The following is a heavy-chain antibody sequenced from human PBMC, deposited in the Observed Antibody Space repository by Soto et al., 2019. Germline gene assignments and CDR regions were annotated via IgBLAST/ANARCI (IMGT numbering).Heavy chain of an antibody. CDR1: GFSFSSYG. D-gene: IGHD3-10*02. CDR3: ARGIVRGVVYYGMEV. CDR2: ISYDGSQK. V-gene: IGHV3-33*01. Sequence: PGGSLRLSCAASGFSFSSYGMHWARQAPGEGLEWVAVISYDGSQKYYAESVKGRFTISRDNIRNTVGLQMDRLRPEDTSVYYCARGIVRGVVYYGMEVWGQGTTVTVSS. J-gene: IGHJ6*02.